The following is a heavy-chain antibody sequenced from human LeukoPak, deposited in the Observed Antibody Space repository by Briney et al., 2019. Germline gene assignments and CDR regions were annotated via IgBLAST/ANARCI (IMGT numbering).Heavy chain of an antibody. J-gene: IGHJ4*02. CDR3: ARDPYCSGGSCYATFDY. CDR1: GFTFSSYW. D-gene: IGHD2-15*01. V-gene: IGHV3-7*01. CDR2: IKQDGSEK. Sequence: GGSLRLSCAASGFTFSSYWMSWVRQAPGKGLEWVADIKQDGSEKYYVDSVKGRFTTSRDNAKNSLYLQMDSLRAEDTAVYYCARDPYCSGGSCYATFDYWGQGTLVTVSS.